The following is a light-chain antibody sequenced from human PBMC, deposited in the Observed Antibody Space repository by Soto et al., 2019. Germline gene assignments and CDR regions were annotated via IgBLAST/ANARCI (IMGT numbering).Light chain of an antibody. CDR1: SSDVGDYNY. Sequence: QSVLTQPPSASGSPGQSVTISCTGTSSDVGDYNYVSWYQQHPGKAPKLMIYEVSKRPSGVPDRFSGSKSGNTASLTVSGLQAEDEADYYCSSYAGSNNWVFGRGTKLTVL. J-gene: IGLJ3*02. CDR3: SSYAGSNNWV. V-gene: IGLV2-8*01. CDR2: EVS.